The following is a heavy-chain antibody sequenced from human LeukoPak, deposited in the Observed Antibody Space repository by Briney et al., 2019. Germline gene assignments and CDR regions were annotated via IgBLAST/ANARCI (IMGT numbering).Heavy chain of an antibody. V-gene: IGHV3-23*01. CDR2: ISGNGRNT. CDR1: GFTFNTYA. Sequence: PGGSLRLSCTASGFTFNTYAMSWVRQAPGKGLEWVSSISGNGRNTYYADSVKGRFTISKDNSKNTLYRQMNSLRAEDTAVYYCAKEYYYDSSGYYYGFDYWGQGTLVTVSS. J-gene: IGHJ4*02. D-gene: IGHD3-22*01. CDR3: AKEYYYDSSGYYYGFDY.